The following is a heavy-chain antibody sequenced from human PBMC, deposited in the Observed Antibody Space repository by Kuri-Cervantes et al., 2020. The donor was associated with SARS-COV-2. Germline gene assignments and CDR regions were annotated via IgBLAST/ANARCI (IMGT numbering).Heavy chain of an antibody. V-gene: IGHV3-7*01. D-gene: IGHD7-27*01. J-gene: IGHJ4*02. Sequence: GGPLRLSCAASGFTFSSNWMSWVRQAPGKGLEWVANIKQDGSEKYYVDSGKGRFTISRENAKNSLYLQMNSLRAEDPAVYYCARDLRLGKSLDYWGQGTLVTVSS. CDR2: IKQDGSEK. CDR1: GFTFSSNW. CDR3: ARDLRLGKSLDY.